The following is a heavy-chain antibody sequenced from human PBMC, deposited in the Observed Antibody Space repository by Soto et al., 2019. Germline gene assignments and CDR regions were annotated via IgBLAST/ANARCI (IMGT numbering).Heavy chain of an antibody. V-gene: IGHV4-39*01. D-gene: IGHD3-22*01. J-gene: IGHJ4*02. CDR3: ARLSSGYYLDY. CDR1: GGSISSSSYY. Sequence: PSETLSLTCTVSGGSISSSSYYWGWIRQPPGKGLEWIGSIYYSGSTYYNPSLKSRVTISVDTSENQFSLKLSSVTAADTAVYYCARLSSGYYLDYWGQGTLVTVSS. CDR2: IYYSGST.